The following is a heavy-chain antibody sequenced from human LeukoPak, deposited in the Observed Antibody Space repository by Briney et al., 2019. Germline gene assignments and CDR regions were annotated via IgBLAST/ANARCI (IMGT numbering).Heavy chain of an antibody. CDR3: ATIAAADQFYYYYYMDV. CDR1: GFTFSSYS. CDR2: ISSSSSYI. Sequence: GGSLRLSCAASGFTFSSYSMNWVRQAPGKGLEWVSSISSSSSYIYYADSVKGRFTISRDNAKNSLYLQMNSLRAEDTAVYYCATIAAADQFYYYYYMDVWGKGTTVTVSS. D-gene: IGHD6-13*01. J-gene: IGHJ6*03. V-gene: IGHV3-21*01.